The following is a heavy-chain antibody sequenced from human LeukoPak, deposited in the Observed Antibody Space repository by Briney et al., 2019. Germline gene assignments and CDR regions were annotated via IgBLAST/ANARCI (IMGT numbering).Heavy chain of an antibody. CDR1: GYTFTSDD. Sequence: ASVKVSCKASGYTFTSDDISWVRQAPGQGLEWMGWINPNSGGTNYAQKFQGRVTMTRDTSISTAYMELSRLRSDDTAVYYCAREVYYYYYMDVWGKGTTVTVSS. CDR3: AREVYYYYYMDV. J-gene: IGHJ6*03. V-gene: IGHV1-2*02. CDR2: INPNSGGT.